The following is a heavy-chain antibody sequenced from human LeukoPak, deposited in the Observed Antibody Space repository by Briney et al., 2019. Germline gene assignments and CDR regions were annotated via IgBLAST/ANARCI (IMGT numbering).Heavy chain of an antibody. CDR2: ISISSSVI. CDR1: GFTFSSYS. V-gene: IGHV3-48*01. CDR3: ARGPWRYYFDY. J-gene: IGHJ4*02. Sequence: QSGGSLRLSCAASGFTFSSYSMSWVRQAPGKGPEWLSYISISSSVIYYADSVKGRFTVSRDNAKNSLYLQMNSLRAEDTAVYYCARGPWRYYFDYWGQGTLVTVSS.